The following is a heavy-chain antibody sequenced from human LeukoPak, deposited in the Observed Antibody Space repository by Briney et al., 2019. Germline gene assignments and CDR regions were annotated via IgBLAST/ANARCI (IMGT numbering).Heavy chain of an antibody. CDR1: GGSFSGYY. V-gene: IGHV4-34*01. CDR2: INHSGST. J-gene: IGHJ4*02. CDR3: TSHVEMASIDY. D-gene: IGHD5-24*01. Sequence: SETLSLTCAVYGGSFSGYYWSWIRQPPGKGLEWIGEINHSGSTNYNPPLKSRVTISVDTSKNQFSLKLSSVTAADTAVYYCTSHVEMASIDYWGQGTLVTVSS.